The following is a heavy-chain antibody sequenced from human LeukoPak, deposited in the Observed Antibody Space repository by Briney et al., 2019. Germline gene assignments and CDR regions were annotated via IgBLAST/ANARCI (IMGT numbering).Heavy chain of an antibody. Sequence: PGGSLRLSCAASGFTFSHYWMTWLRQAPGKGLEWVALINQDGRDKKYVDSVKGRFSVSRDNAENSVFLQMDSLRAEDTAFYYCVVTPRSRSFDYWGQGTLVTVSS. CDR3: VVTPRSRSFDY. CDR2: INQDGRDK. CDR1: GFTFSHYW. J-gene: IGHJ4*02. V-gene: IGHV3-7*01. D-gene: IGHD2-21*02.